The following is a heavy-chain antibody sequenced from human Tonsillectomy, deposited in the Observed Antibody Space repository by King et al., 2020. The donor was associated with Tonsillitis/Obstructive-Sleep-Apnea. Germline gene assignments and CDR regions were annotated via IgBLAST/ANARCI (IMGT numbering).Heavy chain of an antibody. D-gene: IGHD4-17*01. CDR2: IWYDGSNK. J-gene: IGHJ4*02. Sequence: VQLVESGGGVVEPGRSLRLSCAASGFTFSSYGMHWVRQAPGKGLEWVAVIWYDGSNKYYAGSVKGRFTISRDNSKNTVYLQMNSLRAADTAVYYCARDGKDSGDKRCVYFDYWGQGTLVTVSS. CDR3: ARDGKDSGDKRCVYFDY. CDR1: GFTFSSYG. V-gene: IGHV3-33*01.